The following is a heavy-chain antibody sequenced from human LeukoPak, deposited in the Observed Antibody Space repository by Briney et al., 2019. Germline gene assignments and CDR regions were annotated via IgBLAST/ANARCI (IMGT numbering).Heavy chain of an antibody. V-gene: IGHV4-34*01. CDR3: ARERRPRGGSPFDY. J-gene: IGHJ4*02. CDR2: INHSGST. CDR1: GGSFSGYY. D-gene: IGHD1-26*01. Sequence: PSETLSLTCAVYGGSFSGYYWSWIRQPPGKGLEWIGEINHSGSTNYNPSLKSRVTISVDTSKNQFSLKLSSVTAADTAVYYCARERRPRGGSPFDYWGQGTLVTVSS.